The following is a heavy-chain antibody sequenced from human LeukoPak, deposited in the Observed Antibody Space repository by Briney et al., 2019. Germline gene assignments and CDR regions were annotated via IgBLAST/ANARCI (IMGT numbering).Heavy chain of an antibody. Sequence: GGSLRLSCAASGFTFSSYSMNWVRQAPGQGLEWVSSISSSNSYIYYADSVKGRFTISRDNATNSLYLQMNSLRAEDTAVYYCASRPEGRYYYDSSGGPHYWGQGTLVTVSS. CDR3: ASRPEGRYYYDSSGGPHY. V-gene: IGHV3-21*01. CDR1: GFTFSSYS. J-gene: IGHJ4*02. D-gene: IGHD3-22*01. CDR2: ISSSNSYI.